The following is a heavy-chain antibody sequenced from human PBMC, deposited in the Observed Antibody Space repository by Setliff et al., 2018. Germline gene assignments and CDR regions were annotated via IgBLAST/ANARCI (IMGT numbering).Heavy chain of an antibody. Sequence: SETLSLTCAVYGDSFSGYFWTWIRQPPGKGLEWIGDIDQSGSTNYNPSLKSRLTISVDTSKNQFSLRLNSVSAADTAVYYCARGSEYYYGSGTIDSWGQGTLVTVSS. V-gene: IGHV4-34*01. D-gene: IGHD3-10*01. CDR1: GDSFSGYF. CDR2: IDQSGST. J-gene: IGHJ4*02. CDR3: ARGSEYYYGSGTIDS.